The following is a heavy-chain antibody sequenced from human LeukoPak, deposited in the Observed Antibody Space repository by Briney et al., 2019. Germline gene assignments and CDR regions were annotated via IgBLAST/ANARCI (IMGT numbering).Heavy chain of an antibody. J-gene: IGHJ4*02. CDR3: ARENWIYDY. D-gene: IGHD1-7*01. CDR1: GNIFTGYY. V-gene: IGHV1-2*02. Sequence: ASVKVSCKASGNIFTGYYMHWVRQAPGQGLEWMGWINLNSGGTSYAQKFQGRFTLTRDTPIATAYMELSRLTSDDTAVYYCARENWIYDYWGQGTLVTVSS. CDR2: INLNSGGT.